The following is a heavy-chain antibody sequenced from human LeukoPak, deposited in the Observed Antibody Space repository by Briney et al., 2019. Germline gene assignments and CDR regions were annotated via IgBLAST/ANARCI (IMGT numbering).Heavy chain of an antibody. Sequence: SETLSLTCAGYGGSFSGYYWSWIRQPPGKGLEWIGEINHSGSTNYNPSLKSRVTISVDTSKNQFSLKLSSVTAADTAVYYCARGRKYYDSSGSQFNFDYWGQGTLVTVSS. D-gene: IGHD3-22*01. V-gene: IGHV4-34*01. J-gene: IGHJ4*02. CDR3: ARGRKYYDSSGSQFNFDY. CDR1: GGSFSGYY. CDR2: INHSGST.